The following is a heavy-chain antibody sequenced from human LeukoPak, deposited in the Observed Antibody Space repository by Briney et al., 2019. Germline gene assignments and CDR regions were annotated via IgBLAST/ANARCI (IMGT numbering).Heavy chain of an antibody. D-gene: IGHD3-16*02. Sequence: NTSETLSLTCTVSGGSISSYYWSWIRQPPGKGLEWIGYIYYSGSTYYNPSLKSRVTISVDTSKNQFSLKLSSVTAADTAVYYCAREYDYVWGSYRYIDYWGQGTLVTVSS. J-gene: IGHJ4*02. V-gene: IGHV4-59*12. CDR3: AREYDYVWGSYRYIDY. CDR1: GGSISSYY. CDR2: IYYSGST.